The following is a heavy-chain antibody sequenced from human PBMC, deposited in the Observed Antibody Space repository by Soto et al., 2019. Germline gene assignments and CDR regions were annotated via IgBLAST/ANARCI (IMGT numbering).Heavy chain of an antibody. Sequence: ASVKVSCKASGGTFSSYAISWVRQAPGQGLEWMGGIIPIFGTANYAQKFQGRVTITADESTSTAYMELSSLRSEDTAVYYCARDPPHAYYDNWFDPWGQGTLVTVSS. D-gene: IGHD3-10*01. CDR2: IIPIFGTA. V-gene: IGHV1-69*13. CDR1: GGTFSSYA. J-gene: IGHJ5*02. CDR3: ARDPPHAYYDNWFDP.